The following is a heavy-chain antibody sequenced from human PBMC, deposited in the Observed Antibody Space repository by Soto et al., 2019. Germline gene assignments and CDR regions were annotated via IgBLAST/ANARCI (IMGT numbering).Heavy chain of an antibody. CDR2: IIPIFGTP. V-gene: IGHV1-69*13. D-gene: IGHD3-16*01. CDR1: GGTFSSYA. CDR3: ANLRLRNWFDP. J-gene: IGHJ5*02. Sequence: ASVKVSCKASGGTFSSYAISWVRQAPGQGLEWMGGIIPIFGTPNYAQKFQGRVTITADESTSTAYMELSSLRSEDTAVYYCANLRLRNWFDPWGQGTLVTVSS.